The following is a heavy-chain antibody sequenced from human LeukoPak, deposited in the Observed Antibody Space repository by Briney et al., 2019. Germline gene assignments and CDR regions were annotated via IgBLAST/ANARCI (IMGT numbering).Heavy chain of an antibody. CDR1: GFTLDDYA. J-gene: IGHJ3*02. CDR3: AKERAVTFGGVIAPGAFDI. V-gene: IGHV3-9*01. CDR2: ISWNSGSI. D-gene: IGHD3-16*02. Sequence: GRSLRLSCAASGFTLDDYAMHWVRQAPGKGLEWVSGISWNSGSIGYADSVKGRFTISRDNAKNSLYLQMNSLRAEDTALYYCAKERAVTFGGVIAPGAFDIWGQGTMVTVSS.